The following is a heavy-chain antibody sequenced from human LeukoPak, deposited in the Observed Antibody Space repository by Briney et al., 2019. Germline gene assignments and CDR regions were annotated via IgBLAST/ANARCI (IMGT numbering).Heavy chain of an antibody. CDR2: IYYSGST. V-gene: IGHV4-59*01. Sequence: PSETLSLSCTISGGSINSYYWSWIRQPPGKGLEWIGYIYYSGSTNYNPSLKSRVAISVDTSKNQFSLRLTSVTAADTAVYYCARGQGGSAYYYWGQGTLVTVSS. D-gene: IGHD3-22*01. J-gene: IGHJ4*02. CDR1: GGSINSYY. CDR3: ARGQGGSAYYY.